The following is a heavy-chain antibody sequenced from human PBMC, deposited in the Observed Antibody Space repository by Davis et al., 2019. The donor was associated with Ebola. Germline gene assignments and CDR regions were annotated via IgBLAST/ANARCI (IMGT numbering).Heavy chain of an antibody. CDR2: ISTYNGNT. D-gene: IGHD3-22*01. J-gene: IGHJ4*02. V-gene: IGHV1-18*04. Sequence: AASVKVSCKASGYTFSGYYMHWVRQAPGQGLEWMGWISTYNGNTKYVENIQGRVTMTIDTSTTTAYMELRSLRSDDTAVYFCARQMKIGYGLDYWGQGTLVTVSS. CDR3: ARQMKIGYGLDY. CDR1: GYTFSGYY.